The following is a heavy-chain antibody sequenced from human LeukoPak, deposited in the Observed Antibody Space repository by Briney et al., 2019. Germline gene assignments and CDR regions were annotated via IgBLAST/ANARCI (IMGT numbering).Heavy chain of an antibody. D-gene: IGHD3-9*01. J-gene: IGHJ6*02. CDR1: GYTFTSYG. CDR3: ARADYDILTGLGGMDV. V-gene: IGHV1-18*01. Sequence: ASVKVSCKASGYTFTSYGISWVRQAPGQGLEWMGWISAYNGNTNYAQKLQGRVTMNTDTSTSTAYMELRSLRSDDTAVYYCARADYDILTGLGGMDVWGQGTTVTVSS. CDR2: ISAYNGNT.